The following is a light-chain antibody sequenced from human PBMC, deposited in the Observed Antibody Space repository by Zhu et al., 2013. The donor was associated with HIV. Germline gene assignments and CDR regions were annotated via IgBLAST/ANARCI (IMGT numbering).Light chain of an antibody. Sequence: EIVLTQSPGTLSLSPGERVTLSCRASQSVSSSYLAWYQQKPGQAPRLLIYDASSRATGIPDRFSGSGSGTDFTLTISRLEPEDFAVYYCQQYGRSPLTFGGGTTVEIK. CDR1: QSVSSSY. J-gene: IGKJ4*01. V-gene: IGKV3-20*01. CDR3: QQYGRSPLT. CDR2: DAS.